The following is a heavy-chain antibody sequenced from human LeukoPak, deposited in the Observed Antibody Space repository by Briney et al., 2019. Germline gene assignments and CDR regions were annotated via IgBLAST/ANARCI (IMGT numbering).Heavy chain of an antibody. CDR3: ARDSSMTKRPFDY. CDR1: GYTFTGYY. J-gene: IGHJ4*02. D-gene: IGHD6-13*01. Sequence: AASVKVSCKASGYTFTGYYMHWVRQAPGQGLEWMGRINPNSGGTNYAQKFQGRVTMTRDTSISTAYMELSRLRSDDTAVYYCARDSSMTKRPFDYWGQGTLVTVSS. V-gene: IGHV1-2*06. CDR2: INPNSGGT.